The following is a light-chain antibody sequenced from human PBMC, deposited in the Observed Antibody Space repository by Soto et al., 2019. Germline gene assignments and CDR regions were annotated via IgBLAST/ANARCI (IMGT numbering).Light chain of an antibody. J-gene: IGLJ2*01. CDR1: SSDVGNYNL. CDR3: CSYAGSTAL. V-gene: IGLV2-23*02. CDR2: EVI. Sequence: QSALTQPASVSGSPGQSITISCTGTSSDVGNYNLVSWYQQVPGKVPKLIIYEVIQRPSGVSNRFSGSKSGNTASLTISGLQPEDEGDYYCCSYAGSTALFGGGTKVTVL.